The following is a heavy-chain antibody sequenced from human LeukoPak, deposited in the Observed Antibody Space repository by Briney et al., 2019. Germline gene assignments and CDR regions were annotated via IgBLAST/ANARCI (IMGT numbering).Heavy chain of an antibody. CDR3: ARRDCDSIKCRGSNWFDP. CDR2: ISKSGSTI. CDR1: GFTFSGYS. Sequence: GGSLRLSCAASGFTFSGYSVNWVRQAPGKGLEWVSYISKSGSTIYYADSVKGRFTISRDNAKNSLYLQMNSLRAEDTTVYYCARRDCDSIKCRGSNWFDPWGQGTLVSVSS. V-gene: IGHV3-48*01. J-gene: IGHJ5*02. D-gene: IGHD3-22*01.